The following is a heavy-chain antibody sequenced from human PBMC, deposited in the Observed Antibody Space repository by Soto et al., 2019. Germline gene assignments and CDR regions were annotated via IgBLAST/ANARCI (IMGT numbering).Heavy chain of an antibody. D-gene: IGHD1-1*01. CDR3: ARVTPGNNLYYFSGLDV. J-gene: IGHJ6*02. Sequence: QVHLVESGGGVVQPGRSLRLSCVASGFTFDTYGIHWVRQAPGKGLQWVALISYEGSNTYYADSVRGRFTISRDNSKNTLYRQINDLRPEDTGVYYCARVTPGNNLYYFSGLDVWGQGTSVTVSS. CDR2: ISYEGSNT. CDR1: GFTFDTYG. V-gene: IGHV3-30-3*01.